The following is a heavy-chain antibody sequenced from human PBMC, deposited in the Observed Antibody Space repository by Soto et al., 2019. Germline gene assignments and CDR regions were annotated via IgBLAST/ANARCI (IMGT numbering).Heavy chain of an antibody. CDR3: ARSVHNNGWNFDY. CDR1: GRSMSRYY. J-gene: IGHJ4*02. D-gene: IGHD1-20*01. Sequence: SEALSLTCTVSGRSMSRYYWSWIRQPPGRGLEWIGFIYYAGSTKYNPSLNSRVTISVDTSKNQFSLKLSSVTAADTAVYYCARSVHNNGWNFDYWGQGTLVTVS. CDR2: IYYAGST. V-gene: IGHV4-59*01.